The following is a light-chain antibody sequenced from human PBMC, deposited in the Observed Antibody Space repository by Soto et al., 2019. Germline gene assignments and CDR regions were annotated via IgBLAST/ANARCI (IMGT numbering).Light chain of an antibody. CDR2: LGS. CDR1: QSLLHSEGHNF. CDR3: MQALQLPRT. J-gene: IGKJ4*01. V-gene: IGKV2-28*01. Sequence: DIVVTQSPLSLPVTPGESASISCRSSQSLLHSEGHNFLDWFLQKPGQSPQLLIYLGSNRASGVPDRFSGSGSGTVFTLKISRVEAEDVGVYYCMQALQLPRTVGGGTKVEIK.